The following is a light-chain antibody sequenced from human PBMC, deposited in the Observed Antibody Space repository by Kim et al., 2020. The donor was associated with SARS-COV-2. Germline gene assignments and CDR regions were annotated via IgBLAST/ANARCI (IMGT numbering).Light chain of an antibody. CDR2: KAS. J-gene: IGKJ4*01. CDR3: QQYSRSVS. Sequence: DIQMTQFPSTLSAGVGDSVTITCRASQSISPWLAWYQQKPGKAPQVLIYKASLLEAGVPSRFSGSGSGTEFTLTISSLQPDDFATYFCQQYSRSVSFGGGTKVDIK. V-gene: IGKV1-5*03. CDR1: QSISPW.